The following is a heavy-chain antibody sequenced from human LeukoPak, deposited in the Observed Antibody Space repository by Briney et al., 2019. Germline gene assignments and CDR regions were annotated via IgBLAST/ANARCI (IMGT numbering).Heavy chain of an antibody. CDR3: VRGLSGVVGDY. J-gene: IGHJ4*02. V-gene: IGHV4-34*01. D-gene: IGHD3-10*01. CDR1: SGSLGGYY. CDR2: IKPGGVT. Sequence: SETLSLTCAVYSGSLGGYYWSWIRQPPGKGLEWIGEIKPGGVTNYNPSVKSRVTISADTSKNQLSLNLNSATAADTAVYYCVRGLSGVVGDYWGQGTLVTVSS.